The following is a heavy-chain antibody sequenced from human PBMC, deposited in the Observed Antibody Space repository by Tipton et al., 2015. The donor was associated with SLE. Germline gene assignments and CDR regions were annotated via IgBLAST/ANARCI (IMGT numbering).Heavy chain of an antibody. D-gene: IGHD1-26*01. Sequence: TLSLTCTVSGGSISSHYWSWFRQPPGKGLEWIGYIYYSGSTNYNPSLKSRVTISVDTSKNQFSLKLSSVTAADTAVYYCARQYSGSYYLDYWGQGTLVTVSS. CDR3: ARQYSGSYYLDY. V-gene: IGHV4-59*11. J-gene: IGHJ4*02. CDR1: GGSISSHY. CDR2: IYYSGST.